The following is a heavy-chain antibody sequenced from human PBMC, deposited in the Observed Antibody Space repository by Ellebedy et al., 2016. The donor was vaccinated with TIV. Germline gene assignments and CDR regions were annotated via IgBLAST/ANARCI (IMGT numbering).Heavy chain of an antibody. V-gene: IGHV3-9*01. CDR2: VNWNSDTI. D-gene: IGHD2-2*01. CDR3: AKRVESASGYAFDV. J-gene: IGHJ3*01. CDR1: GFRFDDYS. Sequence: SLKISXAASGFRFDDYSMHWVRQAPGKGLEWVSSVNWNSDTIGYADSVKGRFTISRDNSNNTLYLQMNSLRAEDTAVYYCAKRVESASGYAFDVWGQGTVVTVSS.